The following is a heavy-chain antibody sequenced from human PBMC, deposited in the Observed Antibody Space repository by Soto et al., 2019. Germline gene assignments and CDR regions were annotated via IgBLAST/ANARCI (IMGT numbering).Heavy chain of an antibody. CDR1: GYTFTSYD. Sequence: ASVKVSCKASGYTFTSYDINWVRQATGQGLEWMGWMNPNSGNTGYAQKFQGRVTMTRNTSISTAYMELSSLRSEDTAVYYCARDLAPGIAVAGRVPFDYWGQGTLVTVSS. V-gene: IGHV1-8*01. CDR2: MNPNSGNT. CDR3: ARDLAPGIAVAGRVPFDY. J-gene: IGHJ4*02. D-gene: IGHD6-19*01.